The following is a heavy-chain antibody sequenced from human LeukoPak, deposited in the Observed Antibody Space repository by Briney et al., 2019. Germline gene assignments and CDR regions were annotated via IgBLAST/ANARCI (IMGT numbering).Heavy chain of an antibody. CDR3: ARGPHLNDFWSGSYNWFDP. J-gene: IGHJ5*02. D-gene: IGHD3-3*01. CDR2: IYTSGST. Sequence: PSQTLSLTCTVSGGSISSGSYYWSWIRQPAGKGLEWIGRIYTSGSTNYNPSFKSRVTISVDTSKTHFSLKLSSVTAADTAVYYCARGPHLNDFWSGSYNWFDPWGQGTLVTVSS. V-gene: IGHV4-61*02. CDR1: GGSISSGSYY.